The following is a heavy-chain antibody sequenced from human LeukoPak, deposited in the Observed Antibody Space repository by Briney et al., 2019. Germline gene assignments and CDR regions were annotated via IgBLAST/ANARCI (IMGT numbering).Heavy chain of an antibody. CDR1: GGSFSGYY. J-gene: IGHJ4*02. Sequence: SETLSLTCAVYGGSFSGYYWSWIRQPPGKGLEWIGEINHSGSTNYNPSLKSRVTISVDTSKNQFSLKLSSVTAADTAVYYCARGGQWGFDYWGQGTLVTVSS. V-gene: IGHV4-34*01. D-gene: IGHD6-19*01. CDR3: ARGGQWGFDY. CDR2: INHSGST.